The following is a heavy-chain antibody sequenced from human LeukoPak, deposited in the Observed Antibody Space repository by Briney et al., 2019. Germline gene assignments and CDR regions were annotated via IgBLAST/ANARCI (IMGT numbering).Heavy chain of an antibody. V-gene: IGHV3-48*03. Sequence: GGSLRLSCEASGVYAMSWVRQAPWKGLEWVSYISSSGSTIYYAVSVKGRFTISRDNAKNSLYLQMNSLRAEDTAVYYCAELGITMIGGVWGKGTTVTISS. CDR3: AELGITMIGGV. D-gene: IGHD3-10*02. CDR2: ISSSGSTI. J-gene: IGHJ6*04. CDR1: GVYA.